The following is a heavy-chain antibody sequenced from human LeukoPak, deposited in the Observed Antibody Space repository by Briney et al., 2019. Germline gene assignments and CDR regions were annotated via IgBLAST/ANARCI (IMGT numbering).Heavy chain of an antibody. Sequence: SGGSLRLSCVASGFPFSSYWMTWVRQAPGKGLEWVANIKQDGSKKSYVDSVKGRFTISRDNAKSSLYLQMNSLRAGDTAIYYCTRVGYIDEGIDYWGQGTLVTVSS. CDR1: GFPFSSYW. D-gene: IGHD5-24*01. CDR2: IKQDGSKK. V-gene: IGHV3-7*04. J-gene: IGHJ4*02. CDR3: TRVGYIDEGIDY.